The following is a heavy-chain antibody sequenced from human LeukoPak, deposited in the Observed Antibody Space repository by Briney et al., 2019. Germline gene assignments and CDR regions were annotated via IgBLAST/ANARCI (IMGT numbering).Heavy chain of an antibody. V-gene: IGHV1-2*02. CDR3: ARGYDFWSGYSEGGY. Sequence: ASVKVSCKASGYTFTGYYMHWVRPAPGQGLEWMGWINPNSGGTNYAQKFQGRVTMTRDTSISTAYMELSRLRSDDTAVYYCARGYDFWSGYSEGGYWGQGTLVTASS. CDR2: INPNSGGT. J-gene: IGHJ4*02. D-gene: IGHD3-3*01. CDR1: GYTFTGYY.